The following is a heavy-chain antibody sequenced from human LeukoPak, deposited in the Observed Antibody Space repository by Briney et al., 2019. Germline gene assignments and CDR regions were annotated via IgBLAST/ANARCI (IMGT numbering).Heavy chain of an antibody. Sequence: PGGSLRLSCAASGFTFSNYWMHWVRQTPGKGLEWVSRLNGDGSATTYADSVTGRFTISRDNAKTTLYLQMNSLRPDGTAVYYCARGASGYSFDYWGQGTLVTVSS. CDR2: LNGDGSAT. D-gene: IGHD3-22*01. CDR3: ARGASGYSFDY. CDR1: GFTFSNYW. J-gene: IGHJ4*02. V-gene: IGHV3-74*01.